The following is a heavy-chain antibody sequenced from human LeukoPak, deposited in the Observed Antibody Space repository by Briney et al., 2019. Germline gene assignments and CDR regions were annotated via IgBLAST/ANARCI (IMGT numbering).Heavy chain of an antibody. V-gene: IGHV3-21*01. Sequence: GSLLLSCAASGFTFSSYSMNWVRRAPGRGLEWVSSIISSSSYIYYTDSVKGRFTISRDNAKNSLYLQMNSLRAEDTAVYYCARRVASGYDTFDIWGQGTMVTVSS. CDR1: GFTFSSYS. D-gene: IGHD3-10*01. J-gene: IGHJ3*02. CDR2: IISSSSYI. CDR3: ARRVASGYDTFDI.